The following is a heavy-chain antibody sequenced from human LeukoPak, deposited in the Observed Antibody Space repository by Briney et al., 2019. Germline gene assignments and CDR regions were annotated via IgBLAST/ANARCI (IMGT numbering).Heavy chain of an antibody. V-gene: IGHV4-34*01. J-gene: IGHJ3*02. Sequence: SETLSLTCAVYGGSFSGYYWSWIRQPPGKGLEWIGEINHSGSTNYNPSLKSRVTISVDTSKNQFSLKLSSVTAADTAVYYCARLTYYYYDSSGPRGNAFDIWGQGTMVTVSS. CDR3: ARLTYYYYDSSGPRGNAFDI. CDR2: INHSGST. D-gene: IGHD3-22*01. CDR1: GGSFSGYY.